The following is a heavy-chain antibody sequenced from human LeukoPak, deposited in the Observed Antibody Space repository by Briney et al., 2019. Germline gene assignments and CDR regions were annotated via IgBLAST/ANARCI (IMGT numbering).Heavy chain of an antibody. Sequence: SETLSLTCTVSGGSISRSTYYWGWIRQSPGKGLEWIGSIYYSGSTYFNPSLKSRVTISVDTSKNHFSLKLSSVTAADTAVYYCASQRGYSYGLDYWGQGTLVTVSS. J-gene: IGHJ4*02. CDR2: IYYSGST. V-gene: IGHV4-39*07. CDR3: ASQRGYSYGLDY. CDR1: GGSISRSTYY. D-gene: IGHD5-18*01.